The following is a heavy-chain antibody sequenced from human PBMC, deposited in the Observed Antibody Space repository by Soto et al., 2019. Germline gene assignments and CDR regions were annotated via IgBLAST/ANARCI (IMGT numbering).Heavy chain of an antibody. D-gene: IGHD3-10*01. CDR1: GGTFSSYA. V-gene: IGHV1-69*13. J-gene: IGHJ6*02. CDR2: IIPIFGTA. Sequence: SVKVSCKASGGTFSSYAISWVRQAPGQGLEWMGGIIPIFGTANYAQKFQGRVTITADESTSTAYMELSSLRSEDTAVYYCAIRSGRVDYYYYVMDVWGQGTTATFSS. CDR3: AIRSGRVDYYYYVMDV.